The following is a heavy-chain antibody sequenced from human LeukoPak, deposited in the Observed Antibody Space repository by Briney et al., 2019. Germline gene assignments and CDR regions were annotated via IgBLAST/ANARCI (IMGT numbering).Heavy chain of an antibody. CDR1: GGSISSYY. CDR2: IYYSGST. Sequence: PSETLSLTCTVSGGSISSYYWSWIRQPPGKGLEWIGYIYYSGSTNYNPSLKSRVTISVDTSKNQFSLKLSSVTAADTAVYYCARGLGKARIAFFDPWGQGTLVTVSS. D-gene: IGHD6-13*01. J-gene: IGHJ5*02. V-gene: IGHV4-59*01. CDR3: ARGLGKARIAFFDP.